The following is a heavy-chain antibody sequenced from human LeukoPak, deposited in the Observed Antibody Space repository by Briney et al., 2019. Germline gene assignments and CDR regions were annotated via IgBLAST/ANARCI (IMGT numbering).Heavy chain of an antibody. V-gene: IGHV3-33*01. CDR1: GFTFSSYG. CDR2: IYYDGSNK. D-gene: IGHD1-1*01. Sequence: GGSLRLSCAASGFTFSSYGMHWVRQAPGKGLEWVAPIYYDGSNKYYADSVKGRFTISRDNSKNTLYLQMNSLRAEDTAVYYCARDLEPHWNVGTYKYWGQGTLVTVSS. CDR3: ARDLEPHWNVGTYKY. J-gene: IGHJ4*02.